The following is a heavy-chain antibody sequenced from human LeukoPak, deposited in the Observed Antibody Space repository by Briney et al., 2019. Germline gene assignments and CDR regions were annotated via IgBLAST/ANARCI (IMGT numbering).Heavy chain of an antibody. J-gene: IGHJ4*02. V-gene: IGHV3-21*01. CDR1: GFAFSSYS. CDR3: ARPYYYASSGYCFDY. D-gene: IGHD3-22*01. Sequence: PGGSLRLSCAASGFAFSSYSMNWVRQAPGKGLEWVSSIGSSSTYIYYADSVKGRFTISRDNAKNSLSLQMNSLRAEDTAVYYCARPYYYASSGYCFDYWGQGTLVTVSS. CDR2: IGSSSTYI.